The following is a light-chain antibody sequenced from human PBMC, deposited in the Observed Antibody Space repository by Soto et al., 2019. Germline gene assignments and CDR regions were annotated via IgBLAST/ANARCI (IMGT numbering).Light chain of an antibody. J-gene: IGLJ1*01. Sequence: QSALTQPASVSGSPGQSITISCTGTSSDVGSYNLVSWYQQHPGKVPKIMIYEASKRPSGAPNRLSGSKSGNTASLTISGLQAEDEADYYCCSYAGSSTWVFGTGTKLTVL. CDR2: EAS. V-gene: IGLV2-23*01. CDR3: CSYAGSSTWV. CDR1: SSDVGSYNL.